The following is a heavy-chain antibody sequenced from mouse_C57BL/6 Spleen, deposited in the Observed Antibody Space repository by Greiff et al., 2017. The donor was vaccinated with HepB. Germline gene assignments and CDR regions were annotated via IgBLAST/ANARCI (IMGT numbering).Heavy chain of an antibody. D-gene: IGHD6-1*01. CDR2: IDPETGGT. J-gene: IGHJ2*01. Sequence: QVQLKESGAELVRPGASVTLSCKASGYTFTDYEMHWVKQTPVHGLEWIGAIDPETGGTAYNQKFKGKAILTADKSSSTAYMELRSLTSEDSAVYYCTRRSSDFDYWGQGTTLTVSS. CDR3: TRRSSDFDY. V-gene: IGHV1-15*01. CDR1: GYTFTDYE.